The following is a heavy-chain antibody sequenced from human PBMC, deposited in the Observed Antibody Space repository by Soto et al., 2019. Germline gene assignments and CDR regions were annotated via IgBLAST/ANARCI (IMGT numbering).Heavy chain of an antibody. CDR3: GKDPGYCISGRCYGDY. Sequence: QVQLVESGGGVVQPGRSLRLSCAASGFIFSTYGMHWVRQAPGKGLEWVAIISYDGSNKYYADSVKGRFTISRDNSKNTLYLQMNSLRAEDTAVYYCGKDPGYCISGRCYGDYWGQGILVTVSS. CDR2: ISYDGSNK. D-gene: IGHD2-15*01. CDR1: GFIFSTYG. V-gene: IGHV3-30*18. J-gene: IGHJ4*02.